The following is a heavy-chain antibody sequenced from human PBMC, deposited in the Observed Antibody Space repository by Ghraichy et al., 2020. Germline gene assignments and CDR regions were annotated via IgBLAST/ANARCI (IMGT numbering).Heavy chain of an antibody. CDR3: AREKTSNSSGWASFDY. V-gene: IGHV4-34*01. Sequence: SQTLSLTCAVYGGSFSGYYWSWIRQPPGKGLEWIGEINHSGSTNYNPSLKSRVTISVDTSKNQFSLKLSSVTAADTAVYYCAREKTSNSSGWASFDYWGQGTLVTVSS. D-gene: IGHD6-19*01. J-gene: IGHJ4*02. CDR1: GGSFSGYY. CDR2: INHSGST.